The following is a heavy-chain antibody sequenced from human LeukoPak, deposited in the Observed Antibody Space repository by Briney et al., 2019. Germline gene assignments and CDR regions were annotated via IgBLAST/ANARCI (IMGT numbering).Heavy chain of an antibody. CDR3: ASPMYSSSFIDYYYYMDV. CDR1: GGSISSSSYY. Sequence: SETLSLTCTVSGGSISSSSYYWGWLRQPPGKGLEWIGSIYYSGSTYYNPSLKSRVTISVDTSKNQFSLKLSSVTAADTAVYYCASPMYSSSFIDYYYYMDVWGKGTTVTVSS. J-gene: IGHJ6*03. CDR2: IYYSGST. D-gene: IGHD6-13*01. V-gene: IGHV4-39*01.